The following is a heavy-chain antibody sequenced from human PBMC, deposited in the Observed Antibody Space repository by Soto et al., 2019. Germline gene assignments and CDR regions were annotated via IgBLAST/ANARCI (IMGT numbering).Heavy chain of an antibody. D-gene: IGHD3-22*01. J-gene: IGHJ4*02. CDR2: IIPIFGTA. CDR3: AIILVHHNYYDSSGYYSGGVDY. V-gene: IGHV1-69*13. CDR1: GGTFSSYA. Sequence: GASVKVSCKASGGTFSSYAISWVRQAPGQGLEWMGGIIPIFGTANYAQKFQGRVTITADESTSTAYMELSSLRSEDTAVYRCAIILVHHNYYDSSGYYSGGVDYWGQGTLVTVSS.